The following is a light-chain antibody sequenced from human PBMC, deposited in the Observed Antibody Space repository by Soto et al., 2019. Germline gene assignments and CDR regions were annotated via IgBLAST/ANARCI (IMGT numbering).Light chain of an antibody. J-gene: IGKJ1*01. CDR3: QLYTNWPRWT. CDR2: GAF. Sequence: EIVVTQSPATLSASPGERASLSSRASRIFSNNLAWYQHKPGQPPRLLMYGAFTRAAGVPARFSGSASGTEFTLTISSLQSEDFAVYYCQLYTNWPRWTFGQGTKVDIK. CDR1: RIFSNN. V-gene: IGKV3-15*01.